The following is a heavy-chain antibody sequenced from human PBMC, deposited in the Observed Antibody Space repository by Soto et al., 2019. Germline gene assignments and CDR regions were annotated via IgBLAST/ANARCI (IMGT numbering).Heavy chain of an antibody. CDR2: IYYSGST. V-gene: IGHV4-39*01. J-gene: IGHJ6*03. CDR3: ALKTVYYYYCMDV. Sequence: PSETLSLTCTVSGGSISSSSYYWGWIRQPPGKGLECIGSIYYSGSTYYNPSLKSRVTISVDTSKNQFSLKLSSVTAADTAVYYCALKTVYYYYCMDVWGKGTTVTVSS. CDR1: GGSISSSSYY.